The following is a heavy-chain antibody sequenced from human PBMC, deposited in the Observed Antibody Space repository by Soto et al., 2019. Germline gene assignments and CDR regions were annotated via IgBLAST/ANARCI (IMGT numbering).Heavy chain of an antibody. CDR2: ISYDGSNK. CDR1: GFTFSSYG. Sequence: QVQLVESGGGVVQPGRSLRLSCAASGFTFSSYGMHWVRQAPGKGLEWVAVISYDGSNKYYADSVKGRFTISRDNSKNTLYLQMNSLRAEDTAVYYCAKDLAYYYDPPATRYYYYYYGMDVWGQGTTVTVSS. J-gene: IGHJ6*02. CDR3: AKDLAYYYDPPATRYYYYYYGMDV. D-gene: IGHD3-22*01. V-gene: IGHV3-30*18.